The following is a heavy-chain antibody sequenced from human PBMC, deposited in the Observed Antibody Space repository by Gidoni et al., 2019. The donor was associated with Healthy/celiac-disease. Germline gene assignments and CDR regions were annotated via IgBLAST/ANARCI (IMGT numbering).Heavy chain of an antibody. CDR1: GFTFSRYA. V-gene: IGHV3-23*01. CDR2: ISGSGGST. CDR3: AKDRFNIITPYYYYYGMDV. J-gene: IGHJ6*02. Sequence: EVQLLEPGGGLVQPGGSLRLSCAASGFTFSRYAMRWVRQAPGKGLEWVSAISGSGGSTYYADSVKGRFTISRDNSKNTLYLQMNSLRAEDTAVYYCAKDRFNIITPYYYYYGMDVWGQGTTVTVSS. D-gene: IGHD3-22*01.